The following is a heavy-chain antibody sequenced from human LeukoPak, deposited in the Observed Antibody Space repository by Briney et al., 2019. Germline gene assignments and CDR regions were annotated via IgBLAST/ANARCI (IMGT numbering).Heavy chain of an antibody. Sequence: PGGSLRLSCAASGFTFSSYWMSWVRQAPGKGLEWVANIKQDGSEKYYVDSVKGRFTISRDNAKNSLYLQMNSLRAEDTAVYYCAANCGGDCYSFDYWGQGTLVTVSS. CDR2: IKQDGSEK. V-gene: IGHV3-7*01. D-gene: IGHD2-21*01. CDR1: GFTFSSYW. J-gene: IGHJ4*02. CDR3: AANCGGDCYSFDY.